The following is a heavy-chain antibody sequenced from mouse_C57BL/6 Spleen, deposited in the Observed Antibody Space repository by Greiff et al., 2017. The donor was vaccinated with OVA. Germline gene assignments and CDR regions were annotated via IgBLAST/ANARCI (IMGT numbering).Heavy chain of an antibody. D-gene: IGHD2-5*01. CDR2: INYDGSST. V-gene: IGHV5-16*01. CDR1: GFTFSDYY. Sequence: EVQVVESEGGLVQPGSSMKLSCTASGFTFSDYYMAWVRQVPEKGLEWVANINYDGSSTYYLDSLKSRFIISRDNAKNILYLQMSSLKSEDTATYYCARFYSNYVYWYFDVWGTGTTVTVSS. J-gene: IGHJ1*03. CDR3: ARFYSNYVYWYFDV.